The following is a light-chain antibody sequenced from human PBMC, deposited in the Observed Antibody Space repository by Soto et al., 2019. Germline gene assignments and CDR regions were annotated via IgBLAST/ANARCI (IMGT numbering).Light chain of an antibody. J-gene: IGKJ1*01. CDR2: GAS. Sequence: EIVMTQSPATLSVSPGERVTLSCRASQSLTTILAWYQHKPGQSPRLLIYGASARATGVPDRFSGGGSGAEYTLTISSLQSEDFAVYYCQQDDKWPRTFGQGTKVDIK. CDR1: QSLTTI. CDR3: QQDDKWPRT. V-gene: IGKV3-15*01.